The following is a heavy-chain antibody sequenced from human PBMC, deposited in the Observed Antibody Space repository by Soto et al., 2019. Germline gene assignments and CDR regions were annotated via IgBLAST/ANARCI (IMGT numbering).Heavy chain of an antibody. CDR1: GDSISRGGYY. J-gene: IGHJ4*02. V-gene: IGHV4-39*01. CDR2: IYYSGIT. CDR3: ARHGSN. Sequence: SETLSLTCAVSGDSISRGGYYWGWIRRPPGKGLEWIGTIYYSGITYYNPSLKSRVTISVDTSKNQFSLKLTSVTAADTAVYYCARHGSNWGQGTLVTVSS.